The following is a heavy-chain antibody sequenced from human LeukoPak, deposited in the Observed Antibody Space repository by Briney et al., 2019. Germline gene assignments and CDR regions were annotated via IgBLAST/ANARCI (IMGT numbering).Heavy chain of an antibody. J-gene: IGHJ4*02. CDR1: GYSISSGYY. Sequence: PSETLSLTCAVSGYSISSGYYWGWIRQPPGKGLEWIGSIYHSGSTYYNPSLKSRVTISVDTSKNQFSLKLSSVTAADTAVYYCARSTSYYDFWSGYSSFDYWGQGTPVTVSS. D-gene: IGHD3-3*01. CDR2: IYHSGST. V-gene: IGHV4-38-2*01. CDR3: ARSTSYYDFWSGYSSFDY.